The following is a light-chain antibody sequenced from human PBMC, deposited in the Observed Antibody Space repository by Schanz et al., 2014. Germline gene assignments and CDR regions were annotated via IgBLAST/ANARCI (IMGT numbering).Light chain of an antibody. V-gene: IGLV2-8*01. CDR1: SSDVGGYNY. CDR2: DVT. J-gene: IGLJ2*01. CDR3: SSYADSNNLV. Sequence: QSALTQPPSASGSPGQSVTISCTGTSSDVGGYNYVSWYQQHPGKAPKLMIYDVTNRPSGVSDRFSGSKSGNTASLTVSGLQAEDEAVYYCSSYADSNNLVFGGGTKLTVL.